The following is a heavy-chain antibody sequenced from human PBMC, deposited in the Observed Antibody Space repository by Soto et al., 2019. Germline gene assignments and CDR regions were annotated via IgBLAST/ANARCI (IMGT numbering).Heavy chain of an antibody. CDR1: GYTFTNYA. J-gene: IGHJ6*03. Sequence: ASVKVSCKASGYTFTNYAVHWVRQAPGQRLEWMGWINAGNGNTRYSQKFQGRVTITRDTPARTVYMELSSLRSEDTAVYYCARGHPAVVPVASWFYYMDVWGKGTTVTSP. V-gene: IGHV1-3*01. CDR3: ARGHPAVVPVASWFYYMDV. CDR2: INAGNGNT. D-gene: IGHD2-2*01.